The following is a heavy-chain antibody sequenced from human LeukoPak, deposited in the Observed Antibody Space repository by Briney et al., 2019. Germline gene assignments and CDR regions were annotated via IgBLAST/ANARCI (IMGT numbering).Heavy chain of an antibody. D-gene: IGHD2-15*01. CDR1: GGSISSGSYY. J-gene: IGHJ4*02. Sequence: KPSQTLSLTCTVSGGSISSGSYYWSWIRQPVGKGLEWIGRIYTSGGTNYNPSLKSRVTISVDTSKNQFSLKLSSVTAADTAVYYCARVDLRYCSGGSCPFDYWGQGTLVTVSS. CDR3: ARVDLRYCSGGSCPFDY. CDR2: IYTSGGT. V-gene: IGHV4-61*02.